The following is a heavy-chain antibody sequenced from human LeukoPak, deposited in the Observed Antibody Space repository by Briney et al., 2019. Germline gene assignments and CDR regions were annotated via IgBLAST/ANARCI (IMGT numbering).Heavy chain of an antibody. D-gene: IGHD3-10*01. CDR1: GFTFSASP. Sequence: PGGSLRLSCTASGFTFSASPIHWVRQAPGKGLEWVAVISYDGSNKYYADSVKGRFTISRDNSKNTLYLQMNSLRAEDTAVYYCARDGFAPPDYWGQGTLVTVSS. CDR3: ARDGFAPPDY. CDR2: ISYDGSNK. J-gene: IGHJ4*02. V-gene: IGHV3-30-3*01.